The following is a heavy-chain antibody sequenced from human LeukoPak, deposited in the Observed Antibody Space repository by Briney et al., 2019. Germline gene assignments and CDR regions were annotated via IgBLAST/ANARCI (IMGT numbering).Heavy chain of an antibody. CDR3: ARGTYCSGGSCYSNWFDP. CDR1: GYTFTSYD. V-gene: IGHV1-8*01. D-gene: IGHD2-15*01. Sequence: GASVKVSCKASGYTFTSYDINWVRQATGQGLEWMGWMNPNSGNTGYAQKFQGRVTMTRNTSISTAYMELGSLRSEDTAVYYCARGTYCSGGSCYSNWFDPWGQGTLVTVSS. CDR2: MNPNSGNT. J-gene: IGHJ5*02.